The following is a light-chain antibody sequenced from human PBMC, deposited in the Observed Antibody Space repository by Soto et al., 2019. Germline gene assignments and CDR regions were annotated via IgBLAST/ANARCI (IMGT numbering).Light chain of an antibody. CDR1: TIDVDSSNY. Sequence: QSALTQPRSVSGSPGQSVTISCTGPTIDVDSSNYVSWYQQHPGKAPKLMIYDVSERPSGVPDRFSGSKSGSTASLTVSGLQAEDDADYYCSSYAGSNKLVFGGGTKLTVL. J-gene: IGLJ3*02. CDR2: DVS. V-gene: IGLV2-11*01. CDR3: SSYAGSNKLV.